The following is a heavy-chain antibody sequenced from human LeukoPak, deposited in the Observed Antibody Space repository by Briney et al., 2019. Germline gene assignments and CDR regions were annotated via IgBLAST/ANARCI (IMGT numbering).Heavy chain of an antibody. J-gene: IGHJ4*02. CDR2: IWYDGSNK. V-gene: IGHV3-33*06. CDR3: AKAPSNSGSYSFDY. CDR1: GFTFSSYG. D-gene: IGHD1-26*01. Sequence: PGGSLRLSCAASGFTFSSYGMHWVRQAPGKGLEWVAVIWYDGSNKYYADSVKGRFTISRDNSKNTLYLQMNSLRAEDTAVYYCAKAPSNSGSYSFDYWGRGTLVTVSS.